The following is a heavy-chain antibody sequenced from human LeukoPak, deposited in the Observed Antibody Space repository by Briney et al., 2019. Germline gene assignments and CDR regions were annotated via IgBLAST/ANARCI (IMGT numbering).Heavy chain of an antibody. CDR3: ARGGDYYDSSGPEDY. J-gene: IGHJ4*02. CDR1: GFTSSSYW. V-gene: IGHV3-7*01. D-gene: IGHD3-22*01. Sequence: QSGGSLRLSCAASGFTSSSYWMSWVRQAPGKGLEWVANIKQDGSEKYYVDSVKGRFTISRDNAKNSLYLQMNSLRAEDTAVYYCARGGDYYDSSGPEDYWGQGTLVTVSS. CDR2: IKQDGSEK.